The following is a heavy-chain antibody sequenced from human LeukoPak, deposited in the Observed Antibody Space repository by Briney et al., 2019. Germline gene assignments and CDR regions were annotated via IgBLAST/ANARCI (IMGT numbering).Heavy chain of an antibody. D-gene: IGHD1-26*01. CDR2: INPNSGGT. CDR3: ARDRDSGKYFDSGYYFDY. CDR1: GYTFTAYY. J-gene: IGHJ4*02. Sequence: GASVKVSCKPSGYTFTAYYIHWVRQAPGQGLEWMGWINPNSGGTKFAQKFQGRVTMTWDTPISTAYLELSSLRSDDTAVYYCARDRDSGKYFDSGYYFDYWGLGTLVTISS. V-gene: IGHV1-2*02.